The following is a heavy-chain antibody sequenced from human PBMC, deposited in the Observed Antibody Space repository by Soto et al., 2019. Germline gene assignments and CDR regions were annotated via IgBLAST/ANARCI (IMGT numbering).Heavy chain of an antibody. CDR1: GYTFTSYA. CDR2: INAGNGNT. Sequence: GASVKVSCKASGYTFTSYAMHWVRQAPGQRLEWMGWINAGNGNTKYSQKFQGRVTITRDTSASTAYMELSSLRSEDTAVYYCARAPPNYYGSGSYFSGYYYYYMYVWGKGTTVTVSS. D-gene: IGHD3-10*01. V-gene: IGHV1-3*01. J-gene: IGHJ6*03. CDR3: ARAPPNYYGSGSYFSGYYYYYMYV.